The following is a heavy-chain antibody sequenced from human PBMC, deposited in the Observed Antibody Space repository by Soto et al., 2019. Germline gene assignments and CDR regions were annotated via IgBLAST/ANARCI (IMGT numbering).Heavy chain of an antibody. CDR3: CGRGGDSLQDI. Sequence: EVQLVESGGDLVQPGGSLKLSCTGRGFNFSGSALHWVRQPSGKGLEWVGRIRGRAKKYATSYAASVRGRFYLSRDDSKNTAFLQMNSLRDEDTGVYFCCGRGGDSLQDIWGQGTLVTVSS. J-gene: IGHJ4*02. CDR1: GFNFSGSA. V-gene: IGHV3-73*01. D-gene: IGHD4-17*01. CDR2: IRGRAKKYAT.